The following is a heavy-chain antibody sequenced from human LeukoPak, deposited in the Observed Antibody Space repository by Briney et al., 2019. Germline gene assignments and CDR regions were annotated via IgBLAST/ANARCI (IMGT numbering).Heavy chain of an antibody. Sequence: GGSLRLSCAASRFTFNTYSMNWVRQAPGKGLEWVSCISSSSNYIHYADSVKGRFTISRDNAKNSLYLQMNSLRAEDTAVYYCARDYGDYCFDYWGQGTLVTVSS. J-gene: IGHJ4*02. CDR1: RFTFNTYS. D-gene: IGHD4-17*01. CDR2: ISSSSNYI. V-gene: IGHV3-21*01. CDR3: ARDYGDYCFDY.